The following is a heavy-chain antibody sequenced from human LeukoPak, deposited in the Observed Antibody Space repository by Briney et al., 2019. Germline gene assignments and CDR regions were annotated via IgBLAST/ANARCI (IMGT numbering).Heavy chain of an antibody. Sequence: GGSLRLSCAASGFTFSAYDMNWVRQAPGKGLEWVSYISRDSAFVYYADSVKGRLTISRDNAKSSLYLQMESLRGEDTAVYYCARDDASTARASGMDVWGIGTTVTVSS. J-gene: IGHJ6*04. CDR1: GFTFSAYD. V-gene: IGHV3-21*01. CDR3: ARDDASTARASGMDV. CDR2: ISRDSAFV. D-gene: IGHD6-6*01.